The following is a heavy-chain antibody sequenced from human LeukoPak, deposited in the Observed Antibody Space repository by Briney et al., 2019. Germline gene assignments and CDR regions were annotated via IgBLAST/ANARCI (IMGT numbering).Heavy chain of an antibody. V-gene: IGHV6-1*01. CDR3: ARARFRIAAAGDYYYYGMDV. CDR2: TYYRSKWYN. D-gene: IGHD6-13*01. Sequence: SQTLSLTCAISGDSVSSNSAAWNWIRQSPSRGLEWLGGTYYRSKWYNDYAVSVKSRITINPDTSKNQFSLQLNSVTPEDTAVYYCARARFRIAAAGDYYYYGMDVWGQGTTVTVSS. CDR1: GDSVSSNSAA. J-gene: IGHJ6*02.